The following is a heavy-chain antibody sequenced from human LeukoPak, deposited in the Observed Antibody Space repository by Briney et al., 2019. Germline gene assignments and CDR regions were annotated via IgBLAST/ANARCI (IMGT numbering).Heavy chain of an antibody. CDR1: GFTFSDYY. CDR3: AKSVRVQLVRDAFDI. Sequence: GGSLRLSCAASGFTFSDYYMSWIRQAPGKGLEWVSAISGSGGSTYYADSVKGRFTISRDNSKNTLYLQMNSLRAEDTAVYYCAKSVRVQLVRDAFDIWGQGTMVTVSS. J-gene: IGHJ3*02. D-gene: IGHD6-13*01. V-gene: IGHV3-23*01. CDR2: ISGSGGST.